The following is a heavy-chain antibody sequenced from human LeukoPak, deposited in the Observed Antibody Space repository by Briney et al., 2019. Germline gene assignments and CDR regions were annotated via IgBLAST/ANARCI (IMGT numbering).Heavy chain of an antibody. CDR1: GYTLTELS. J-gene: IGHJ5*02. Sequence: ASVKVSCKVSGYTLTELSMHWVRQAPGKGLEWMGRFDPVDGQTIYAQKFQGRVTMTEDTPTDTAYMELSSLRSEDTAVYYCATESPRRQYYYDPNWFDPWGQGTLVTVSS. CDR3: ATESPRRQYYYDPNWFDP. CDR2: FDPVDGQT. V-gene: IGHV1-24*01. D-gene: IGHD3-22*01.